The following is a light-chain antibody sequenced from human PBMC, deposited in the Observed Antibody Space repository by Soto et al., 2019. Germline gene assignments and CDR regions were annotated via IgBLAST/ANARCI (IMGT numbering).Light chain of an antibody. Sequence: QSVLTQPRSVSGSPGQSVTISCTGTSSDVGGYNYVSWYLQHPGKAPKVMIYDVSKRPSGVPDRFSGSKSGNTASLTISGLQAEDEADYYCSSFTGSNTLGVFGTGTKVTVL. CDR2: DVS. CDR3: SSFTGSNTLGV. V-gene: IGLV2-11*01. J-gene: IGLJ1*01. CDR1: SSDVGGYNY.